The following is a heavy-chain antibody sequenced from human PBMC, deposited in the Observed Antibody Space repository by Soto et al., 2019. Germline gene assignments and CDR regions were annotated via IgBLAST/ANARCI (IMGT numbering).Heavy chain of an antibody. CDR1: SGSISSISYY. V-gene: IGHV4-39*07. CDR3: ARAPSLYYYDSSGYKT. CDR2: IYHSGST. D-gene: IGHD3-22*01. J-gene: IGHJ4*02. Sequence: SETLSLTCTVSSGSISSISYYWVWIRQPPGKGLEWIGSIYHSGSTNYNPSLKSRVTISVDTSKNQFSLKLSSVTAADTAVYYCARAPSLYYYDSSGYKTWGQGTLVTVSS.